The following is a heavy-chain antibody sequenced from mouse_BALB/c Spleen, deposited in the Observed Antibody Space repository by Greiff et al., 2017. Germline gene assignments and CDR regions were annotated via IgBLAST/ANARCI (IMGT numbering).Heavy chain of an antibody. CDR3: ARDGDYGYDGYAMDY. D-gene: IGHD2-2*01. CDR2: IWAGGST. CDR1: GFSLTSYG. Sequence: VQLVESGPGLVAPSQSLSITCTVSGFSLTSYGVHWVRQPPGKGLEWLGVIWAGGSTNYNSALMSRLSISKDNSKSQVFLKMNSLQTDDTAMYYCARDGDYGYDGYAMDYWGQGTSVTVSS. V-gene: IGHV2-9*02. J-gene: IGHJ4*01.